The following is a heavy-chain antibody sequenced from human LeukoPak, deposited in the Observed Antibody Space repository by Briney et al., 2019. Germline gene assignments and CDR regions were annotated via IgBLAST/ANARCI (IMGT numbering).Heavy chain of an antibody. CDR2: ISSSSSYI. CDR1: GFTFSSYS. D-gene: IGHD6-13*01. Sequence: PGGSLRLSCAAPGFTFSSYSMNWVRQAPGKGLEWVSSISSSSSYIYYAHSVKGRFTISRDNAKNSLYLQMNSLRAEDTAVYYCASNPPAAESYWGQGTLVTVSS. J-gene: IGHJ4*02. CDR3: ASNPPAAESY. V-gene: IGHV3-21*01.